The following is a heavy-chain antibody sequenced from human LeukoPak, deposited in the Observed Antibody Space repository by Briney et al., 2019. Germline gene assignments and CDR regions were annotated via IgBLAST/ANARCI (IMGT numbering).Heavy chain of an antibody. J-gene: IGHJ4*02. CDR1: GYSFTSYW. V-gene: IGHV5-51*01. Sequence: GESLKISCKGSGYSFTSYWNGWVRQMPGKGLEWMGIIYPGDSDTRYSPSFQGQVTISADKSISTAYLQWSSLKASDPAMYYCSRLDYYDSSGYSPLVYWGEGTLVTVSS. CDR3: SRLDYYDSSGYSPLVY. CDR2: IYPGDSDT. D-gene: IGHD3-22*01.